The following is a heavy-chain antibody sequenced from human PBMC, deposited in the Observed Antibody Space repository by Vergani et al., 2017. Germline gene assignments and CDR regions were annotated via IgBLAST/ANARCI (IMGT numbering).Heavy chain of an antibody. J-gene: IGHJ4*02. CDR3: ARDLRGRGVKGSYYFDY. Sequence: EVQLLESGGGWVQPGGSLRLSCAASGFTFSSYSMNWVRQAPGKGLEWVSYIRSSSSTIYYADSVKGRFTISRDNAKNSLYLQMNSLRAEDTAVYYCARDLRGRGVKGSYYFDYWGQGTLVTVSS. D-gene: IGHD3-10*01. CDR1: GFTFSSYS. CDR2: IRSSSSTI. V-gene: IGHV3-48*01.